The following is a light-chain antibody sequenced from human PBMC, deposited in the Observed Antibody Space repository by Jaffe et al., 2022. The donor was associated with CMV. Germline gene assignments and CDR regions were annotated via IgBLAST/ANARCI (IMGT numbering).Light chain of an antibody. Sequence: SSDLTQDPAVSVALGQTVRITCQGDSLRNIYASWYQQKPGQAPILVIYRQNIRPSGIPDRFSGSGSGDTASLTIAGAQAEDEADYYCNSRDSSNDHLLFGGGTKLTVL. V-gene: IGLV3-19*01. CDR2: RQN. CDR1: SLRNIY. J-gene: IGLJ3*02. CDR3: NSRDSSNDHLL.